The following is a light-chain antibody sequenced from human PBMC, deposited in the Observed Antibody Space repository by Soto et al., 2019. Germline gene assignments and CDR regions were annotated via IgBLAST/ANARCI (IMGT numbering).Light chain of an antibody. Sequence: DIQMTPSPSTLSASVGDRVTITCRASQNISSWLAWYQQKPGKAPKLLIYQAPRLQSGVPSRFSGSGSETEFTLTISSLLPDDFATYFCQQYKSYFRTFGQGTKVDIK. CDR2: QAP. V-gene: IGKV1-5*03. CDR3: QQYKSYFRT. CDR1: QNISSW. J-gene: IGKJ1*01.